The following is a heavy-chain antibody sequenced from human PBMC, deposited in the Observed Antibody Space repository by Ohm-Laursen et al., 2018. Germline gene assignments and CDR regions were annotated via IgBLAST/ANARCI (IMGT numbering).Heavy chain of an antibody. Sequence: SLRLSCAASGFSFSTYSMNRVRQAPGKGLEWVSHVSGSGYTKYYGDSVKGRFTISRENAENSLYLQMNSLRADDTAVYYCAREQFDYNVPLPRGGMDVWGQGTTVTVSS. CDR2: VSGSGYTK. CDR3: AREQFDYNVPLPRGGMDV. CDR1: GFSFSTYS. V-gene: IGHV3-48*01. J-gene: IGHJ6*02. D-gene: IGHD4/OR15-4a*01.